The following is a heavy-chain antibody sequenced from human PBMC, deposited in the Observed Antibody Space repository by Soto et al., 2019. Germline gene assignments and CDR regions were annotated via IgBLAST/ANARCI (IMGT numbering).Heavy chain of an antibody. Sequence: SETLSLTCAVYGGSFSGYYWSWIRQPPGKGLEWIGEINHSGSTNYNPSLKSRVTISVDTSKNQFSLKLSSVTAADTAVYYCARGRSIQYDYVWGSYRWGFDYWGQGTLGTVS. V-gene: IGHV4-34*01. D-gene: IGHD3-16*02. CDR3: ARGRSIQYDYVWGSYRWGFDY. CDR1: GGSFSGYY. J-gene: IGHJ4*02. CDR2: INHSGST.